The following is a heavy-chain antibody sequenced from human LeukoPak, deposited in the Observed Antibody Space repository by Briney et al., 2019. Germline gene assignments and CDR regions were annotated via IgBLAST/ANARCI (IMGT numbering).Heavy chain of an antibody. V-gene: IGHV3-21*06. Sequence: GGSLRLSCAASGFTFSSYSMNWVRQAPGKGLEWVSSISSSNSYIYYADSVKGRFTISRDNAKNSLYLQMNNLRAEDTAVYYCARPYSGYDFVFIYWGQGTLVTVSS. CDR2: ISSSNSYI. J-gene: IGHJ4*02. CDR1: GFTFSSYS. D-gene: IGHD5-12*01. CDR3: ARPYSGYDFVFIY.